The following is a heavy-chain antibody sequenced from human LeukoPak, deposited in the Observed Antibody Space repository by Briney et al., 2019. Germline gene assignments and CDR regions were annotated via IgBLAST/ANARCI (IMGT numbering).Heavy chain of an antibody. J-gene: IGHJ3*02. V-gene: IGHV3-30-3*02. CDR3: ANDVAVAGPRAFDI. D-gene: IGHD6-19*01. Sequence: PGRSLRLSCAASGFTFGTYAMHWVRQAPGKGLEWVAVISYDGSNKYYADSVKGRFTISGDISTNTLYLQMNSLRADDTAVYYCANDVAVAGPRAFDIWGQGTMVTVSS. CDR1: GFTFGTYA. CDR2: ISYDGSNK.